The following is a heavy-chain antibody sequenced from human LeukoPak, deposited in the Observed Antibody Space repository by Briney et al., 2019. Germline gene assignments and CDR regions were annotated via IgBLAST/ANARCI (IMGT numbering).Heavy chain of an antibody. J-gene: IGHJ4*02. CDR1: GFTVSSNY. V-gene: IGHV3-66*01. Sequence: GGSLRLSCAASGFTVSSNYMSWVRQAPGKGLEWVSVIYNGGSTYYADSVKGRFTISRDNSKNTLYLQMNSLRAEDTAVYYCLGRPPRIAAAGIGLDYWGQGTLVTVSS. CDR2: IYNGGST. CDR3: LGRPPRIAAAGIGLDY. D-gene: IGHD6-13*01.